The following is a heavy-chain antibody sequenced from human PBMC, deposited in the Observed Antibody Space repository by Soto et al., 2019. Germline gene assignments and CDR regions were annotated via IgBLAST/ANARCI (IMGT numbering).Heavy chain of an antibody. D-gene: IGHD3-16*01. CDR3: ATVGSTFALGRIGGVHYGLYV. Sequence: EVRLVESGGGLVKSGGSLRLSCSASGFTFSTYTMNWVRQAPGRGLEWVSNIDRFGSYSWYVDSAQGRFTISRDNAKNSLYLQMNSLRAEDTAVYYCATVGSTFALGRIGGVHYGLYVWGQGTTVTVSS. CDR1: GFTFSTYT. CDR2: IDRFGSYS. V-gene: IGHV3-21*03. J-gene: IGHJ6*02.